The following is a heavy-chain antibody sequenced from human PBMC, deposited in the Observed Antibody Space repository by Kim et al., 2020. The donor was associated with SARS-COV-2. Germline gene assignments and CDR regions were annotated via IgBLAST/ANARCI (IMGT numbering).Heavy chain of an antibody. CDR3: ARTPWRSSSSQGNWFDP. V-gene: IGHV4-38-2*02. D-gene: IGHD6-6*01. CDR1: GYSISSGYY. J-gene: IGHJ5*02. CDR2: IYHSGST. Sequence: SETLSLTCTVSGYSISSGYYWGWIRQPPGKGLAWIGSIYHSGSTYYNPSLKSRVTISVDTSKNQFSLKLSSVTAADTAVYYCARTPWRSSSSQGNWFDPWGQGTLVTVSS.